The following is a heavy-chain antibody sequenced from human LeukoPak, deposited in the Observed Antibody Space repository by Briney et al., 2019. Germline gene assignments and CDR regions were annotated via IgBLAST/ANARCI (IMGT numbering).Heavy chain of an antibody. Sequence: SQTLSLTCAISGDSVSSNTVTWNWIRQSPSRGLEWLGRTYYRSKWSNDYTVSVKSRIIINPDTSKNQFFLQLSSVTPEDTAVYYCVRVVGGTFQHWGQGTLVTVSS. CDR2: TYYRSKWSN. CDR3: VRVVGGTFQH. V-gene: IGHV6-1*01. D-gene: IGHD2-15*01. CDR1: GDSVSSNTVT. J-gene: IGHJ1*01.